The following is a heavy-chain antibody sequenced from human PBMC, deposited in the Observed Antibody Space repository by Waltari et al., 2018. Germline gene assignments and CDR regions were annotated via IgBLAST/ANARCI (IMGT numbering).Heavy chain of an antibody. CDR3: ARVKPWLVFDY. Sequence: QVQLVESGGGVVQPGGSLRLSCAASGFTFSSYGMHWVRQAPGKGLEWVAFIRYDGSNKYYVDSVKGRFTISRDNAKNSLYLQMNSLRAEDTAVYYCARVKPWLVFDYWGQGTLVTVSS. V-gene: IGHV3-30*02. CDR2: IRYDGSNK. CDR1: GFTFSSYG. D-gene: IGHD6-19*01. J-gene: IGHJ4*02.